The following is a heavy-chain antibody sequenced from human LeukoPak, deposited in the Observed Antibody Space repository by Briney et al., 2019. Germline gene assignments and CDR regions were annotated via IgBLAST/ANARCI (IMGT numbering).Heavy chain of an antibody. V-gene: IGHV3-23*01. Sequence: GGSLRLSCAASGFTFSSYAMSWVRQAPEKGLEWVSAISGSGGSTYYADSVKGRFTISRDNSKNTLYLQMNSLRAEDTAVYYCANPFRGYYDSSGKSPVTFDIWGQGTMVTVSS. CDR3: ANPFRGYYDSSGKSPVTFDI. CDR1: GFTFSSYA. CDR2: ISGSGGST. D-gene: IGHD3-22*01. J-gene: IGHJ3*02.